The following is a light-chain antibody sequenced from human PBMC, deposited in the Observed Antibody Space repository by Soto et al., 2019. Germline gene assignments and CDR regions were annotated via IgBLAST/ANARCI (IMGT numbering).Light chain of an antibody. CDR1: QSMTSW. J-gene: IGKJ3*01. CDR2: KAS. V-gene: IGKV1-5*03. CDR3: QQYNSYPFT. Sequence: DIQMTQSPSTLSASVGDRVTITCRASQSMTSWLAWYQQKPGKAPKLLIYKASSLESGVLSRFSGSGSGTEFTLTISSLQPDDFATYYCQQYNSYPFTFGPGTKVDIK.